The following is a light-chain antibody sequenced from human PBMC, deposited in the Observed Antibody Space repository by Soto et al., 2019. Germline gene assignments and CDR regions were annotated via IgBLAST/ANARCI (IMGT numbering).Light chain of an antibody. Sequence: NFMLTQPHSVSESPGKTVTISCTGSSGSIASNYVQWYQQRPGSAPTPVIYEDKQRPSGVPDRFSGSIDSSSNSASLTISGLKTEDEADYYCQSYDSTNVVFGGGTKLTVL. CDR2: EDK. J-gene: IGLJ2*01. V-gene: IGLV6-57*02. CDR1: SGSIASNY. CDR3: QSYDSTNVV.